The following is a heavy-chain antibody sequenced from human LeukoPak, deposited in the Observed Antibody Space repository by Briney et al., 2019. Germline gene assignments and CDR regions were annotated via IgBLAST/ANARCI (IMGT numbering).Heavy chain of an antibody. J-gene: IGHJ4*02. V-gene: IGHV1-2*02. Sequence: ASVKVSCKASGYTFTGYYMHWVRQAPGQGLAWMGWINPNSGGTNYAQKFQGRVTMTSDTSIRTAYMELSRLRSDDTAVYYCARLYYDFWSGYYEGLGLDYWGQGTLVTVSS. D-gene: IGHD3-3*01. CDR2: INPNSGGT. CDR3: ARLYYDFWSGYYEGLGLDY. CDR1: GYTFTGYY.